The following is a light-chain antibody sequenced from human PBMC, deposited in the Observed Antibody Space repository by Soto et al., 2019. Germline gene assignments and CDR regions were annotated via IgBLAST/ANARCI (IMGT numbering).Light chain of an antibody. Sequence: DIQMTQSPSSVSASVGDRVTITCRASQDINTWLAWYQQKPGKAPKLLISAASRLQSGVPSRFSGSGSGTDFTLTISSLQPEDFATYYCQQANRVVFTFGPGTKVDLK. J-gene: IGKJ3*01. CDR2: AAS. V-gene: IGKV1-12*01. CDR1: QDINTW. CDR3: QQANRVVFT.